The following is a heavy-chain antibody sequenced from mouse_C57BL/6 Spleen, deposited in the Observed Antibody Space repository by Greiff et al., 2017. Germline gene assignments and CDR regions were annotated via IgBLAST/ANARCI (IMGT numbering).Heavy chain of an antibody. J-gene: IGHJ4*01. Sequence: VQLQQPGAELVKPGASVKLSCKASGYTFTSYWMPWVKQRPGQGLEWIGMIHPSSGSTNYNEKFKSKATLTVDKSSSTGYMQLSSLTSEDSAVYYCARLGQLRPHYYAMDYWGQGTSVTVSS. CDR2: IHPSSGST. D-gene: IGHD3-2*02. CDR1: GYTFTSYW. V-gene: IGHV1-64*01. CDR3: ARLGQLRPHYYAMDY.